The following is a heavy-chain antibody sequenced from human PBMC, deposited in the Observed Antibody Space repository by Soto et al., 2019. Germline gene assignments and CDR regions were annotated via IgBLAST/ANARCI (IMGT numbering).Heavy chain of an antibody. Sequence: VQLVESGGGLVQPGGSLRLSCAASGFTFSSYWMSWVRQAPGKGLEWVANIKQDGSEKYYVDSVKGRFTISRDNAKNSLYLQMNSLRAEDTAVYYCGSNWNDPFTFDYWGQGTLVTVSS. CDR1: GFTFSSYW. CDR2: IKQDGSEK. V-gene: IGHV3-7*01. CDR3: GSNWNDPFTFDY. J-gene: IGHJ4*02. D-gene: IGHD1-20*01.